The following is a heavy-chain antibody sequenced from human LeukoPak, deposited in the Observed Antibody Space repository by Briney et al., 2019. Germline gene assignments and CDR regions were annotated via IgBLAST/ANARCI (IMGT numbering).Heavy chain of an antibody. CDR1: GFTFSSYG. CDR3: ARNRACGGDCYSYAFDI. CDR2: IWYDGSNK. D-gene: IGHD2-21*02. V-gene: IGHV3-33*01. Sequence: GRSLRLSCAASGFTFSSYGMHWVRQAPGKGLEWVAVIWYDGSNKYYADSVKGRSTISRDNSKNTLYLQMNSLRAEDTAVYYCARNRACGGDCYSYAFDIWGQGTMVTVSS. J-gene: IGHJ3*02.